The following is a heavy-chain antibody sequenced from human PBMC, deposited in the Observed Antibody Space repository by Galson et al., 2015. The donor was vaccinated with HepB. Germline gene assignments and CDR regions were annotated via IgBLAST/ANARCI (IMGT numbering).Heavy chain of an antibody. CDR2: ISWNSGSI. V-gene: IGHV3-9*01. CDR1: GFTFDDYA. J-gene: IGHJ4*02. D-gene: IGHD1-26*01. CDR3: AKDMRGVVGATAGFDY. Sequence: SLRLSCAASGFTFDDYAMHWVRQAPGKGLEWVSGISWNSGSIGYADSVKGRFTISRDNAKNSLYLQMNSLRAEDTALYYCAKDMRGVVGATAGFDYWGQGTLVTVSS.